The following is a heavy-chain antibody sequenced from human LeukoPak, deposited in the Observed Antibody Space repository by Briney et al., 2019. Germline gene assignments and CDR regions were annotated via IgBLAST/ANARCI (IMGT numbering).Heavy chain of an antibody. J-gene: IGHJ5*02. Sequence: SETLSPTCTVSGGSISSYYWSWIRQPPGKGLEWIGYIYYSGSTNYNPSLKSRVTISVDTSKNQYSLKLSSVTAADTAVYYCARAGQWLVYTWGQGTLVTVSS. CDR2: IYYSGST. CDR1: GGSISSYY. CDR3: ARAGQWLVYT. D-gene: IGHD6-19*01. V-gene: IGHV4-59*01.